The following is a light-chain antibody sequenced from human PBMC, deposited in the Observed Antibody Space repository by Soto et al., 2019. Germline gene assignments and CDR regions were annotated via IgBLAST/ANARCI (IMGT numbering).Light chain of an antibody. CDR3: QQRSNWHLT. CDR2: DAS. V-gene: IGKV3-11*01. J-gene: IGKJ5*01. Sequence: EIVLTQSPATLSLSPGERATLSCRASQSVGSYLAWYQQKPGQAPRLLIYDASNRATGIPARFSGSGSGTDFTLTISSLEPEDFAVYYCQQRSNWHLTFGQGTXLEIK. CDR1: QSVGSY.